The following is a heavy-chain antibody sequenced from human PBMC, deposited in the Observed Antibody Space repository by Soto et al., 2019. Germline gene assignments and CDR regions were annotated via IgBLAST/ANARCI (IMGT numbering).Heavy chain of an antibody. D-gene: IGHD2-15*01. CDR3: ARSAVGSYSYYGMDV. V-gene: IGHV1-18*01. Sequence: ASVKVSCKASGYTFTNYGISWVRQAPGQGLEWMGWINVNNGNTNYAQKVQGRVTMTTDTSTSTAYMELRSLRSDDTAVYYCARSAVGSYSYYGMDVWGQGTTGTRSS. J-gene: IGHJ6*02. CDR2: INVNNGNT. CDR1: GYTFTNYG.